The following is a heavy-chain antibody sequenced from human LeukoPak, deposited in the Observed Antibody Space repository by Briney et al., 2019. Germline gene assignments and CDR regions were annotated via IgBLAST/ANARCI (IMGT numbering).Heavy chain of an antibody. D-gene: IGHD3-22*01. CDR3: AKGYYYDDAYDI. CDR1: GFPFSSYW. Sequence: GGSLRLSCVASGFPFSSYWMTWVRQAPGKGLEWVSAISGRDTGTYYADSVKGRFTISRDNSKNTLSLKMNSLRAEDTAIYYCAKGYYYDDAYDIWGLGTMVTVSS. J-gene: IGHJ3*02. V-gene: IGHV3-23*01. CDR2: ISGRDTGT.